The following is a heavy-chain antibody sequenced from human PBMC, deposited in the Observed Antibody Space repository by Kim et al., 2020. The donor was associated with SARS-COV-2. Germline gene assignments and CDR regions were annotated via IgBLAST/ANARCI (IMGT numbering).Heavy chain of an antibody. J-gene: IGHJ2*01. CDR3: ARGGGGSGWPHWYFDL. Sequence: SVKGRFTISRDNAKNSLYLQMNSLRAEDTAVYYCARGGGGSGWPHWYFDLWGRGTLVTVSS. D-gene: IGHD6-19*01. V-gene: IGHV3-21*01.